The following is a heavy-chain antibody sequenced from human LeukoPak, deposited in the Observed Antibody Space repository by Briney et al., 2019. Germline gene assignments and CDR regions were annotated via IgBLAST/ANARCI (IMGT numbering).Heavy chain of an antibody. V-gene: IGHV4-4*09. Sequence: SETLSLTSPVSAGSISSYYWSWIRQPPGKGLEWIGYIYTSGSTNYNPSLKSRVTISVDTSKNQFSLKLSSVTAADTAVYFCSRGLDSRKLGYWGQGTLVTVSS. D-gene: IGHD3-22*01. CDR2: IYTSGST. CDR3: SRGLDSRKLGY. J-gene: IGHJ4*02. CDR1: AGSISSYY.